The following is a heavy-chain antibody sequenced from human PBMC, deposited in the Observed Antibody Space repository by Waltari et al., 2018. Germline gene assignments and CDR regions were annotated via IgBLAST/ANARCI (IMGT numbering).Heavy chain of an antibody. Sequence: EVQLVESGGGLVQPGGSLRLSCAASQFSFATSWMAWVRQSPAKGLEWVASINEDGNEKYYMESVRGRFTISRDNTNDLLYLQMNTLRADDTAIYYCVRDPEWSSFDIWGLGTMVTVSS. CDR1: QFSFATSW. J-gene: IGHJ3*02. CDR2: INEDGNEK. V-gene: IGHV3-7*01. CDR3: VRDPEWSSFDI. D-gene: IGHD3-10*01.